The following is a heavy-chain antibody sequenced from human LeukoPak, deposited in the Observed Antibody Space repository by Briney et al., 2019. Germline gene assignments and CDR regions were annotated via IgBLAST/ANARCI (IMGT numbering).Heavy chain of an antibody. V-gene: IGHV3-30*18. CDR1: GFIFSKYG. D-gene: IGHD5-24*01. CDR2: ISSDGSDK. J-gene: IGHJ3*02. Sequence: PGGSLRLSCATSGFIFSKYGMNWVRQASGKGLEWVAFISSDGSDKNYADSVKGRFTISRDNSKNTVYLEMNSLRPEDTAVYYCANVYRGGYKWGDDTFDIWGPGTMVTVSS. CDR3: ANVYRGGYKWGDDTFDI.